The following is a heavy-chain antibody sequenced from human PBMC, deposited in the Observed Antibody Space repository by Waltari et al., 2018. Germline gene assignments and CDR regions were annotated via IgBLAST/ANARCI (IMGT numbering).Heavy chain of an antibody. D-gene: IGHD6-6*01. CDR3: TRFEYSSSSDAFDI. Sequence: EVQLVESGGGLVQPGGSLRLSCAASGFTFSGSAMHWVRQASGKGLEWVGRIRRKAKRSWTAYAASVKGGFTISGDESKNTAYRQMNSLKTEDTAVYYCTRFEYSSSSDAFDIWGQGTMVTVSS. J-gene: IGHJ3*02. CDR2: IRRKAKRSWT. V-gene: IGHV3-73*01. CDR1: GFTFSGSA.